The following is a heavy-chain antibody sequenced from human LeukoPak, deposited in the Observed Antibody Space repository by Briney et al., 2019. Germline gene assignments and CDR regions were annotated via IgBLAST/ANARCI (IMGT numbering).Heavy chain of an antibody. D-gene: IGHD4-23*01. CDR2: ISSSSSYI. CDR3: ARGTDYGGNWFDP. CDR1: GFTFSSYS. V-gene: IGHV3-21*01. J-gene: IGHJ5*02. Sequence: GGSPRLSCAASGFTFSSYSMNWVRQAPGKGLEWVSSISSSSSYIYYADSVKGRFTISRDNAKNSLYLQMNSLRAEDTAVYYCARGTDYGGNWFDPWGQGTLVTVSS.